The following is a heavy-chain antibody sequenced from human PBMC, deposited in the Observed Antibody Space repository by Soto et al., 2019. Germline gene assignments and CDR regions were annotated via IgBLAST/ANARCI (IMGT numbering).Heavy chain of an antibody. D-gene: IGHD6-6*01. CDR1: GFTVSNNY. J-gene: IGHJ5*01. V-gene: IGHV3-66*01. CDR3: AVYAPRHWFDS. CDR2: IYVGGYT. Sequence: EVQLVESGGDLVQPGGSLRLSCAASGFTVSNNYMTWVRQAPGKGLEWVSLIYVGGYTYYADSVKGRFTISRDNSKNTLYLKMNSLRAEETAVYYCAVYAPRHWFDSWGQGTLVTVSS.